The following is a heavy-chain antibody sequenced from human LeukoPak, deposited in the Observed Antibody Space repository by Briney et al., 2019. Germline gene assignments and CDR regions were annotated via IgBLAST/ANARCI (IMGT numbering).Heavy chain of an antibody. CDR3: ARDLRYCSGGSCSDAFDI. J-gene: IGHJ3*02. CDR2: IIPIFGTA. CDR1: GGTFSSYA. D-gene: IGHD2-15*01. Sequence: SVKVSCKASGGTFSSYAISWVRQAPGQGLEWMGGIIPIFGTANYAQKFQGRVTITADESTSTAYMELSSLRSEDTAVYYYARDLRYCSGGSCSDAFDIWGQGTMVTVSS. V-gene: IGHV1-69*13.